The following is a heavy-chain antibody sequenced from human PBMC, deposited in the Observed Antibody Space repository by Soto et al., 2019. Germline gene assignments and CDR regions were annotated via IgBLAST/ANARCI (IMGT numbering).Heavy chain of an antibody. CDR2: IIPIFGTA. J-gene: IGHJ5*02. V-gene: IGHV1-69*06. Sequence: QVQLVQSGAEVKKPGSSVKVSCKASGGTFSSYAISWVRQAPGQGLEWMGGIIPIFGTANYAQKFQGRVTITADKSTSTAYMELSSLRSDDTAVYYCARDLRYCSSTSGDTSWFDPWGQGTLVTVSS. CDR1: GGTFSSYA. D-gene: IGHD2-2*02. CDR3: ARDLRYCSSTSGDTSWFDP.